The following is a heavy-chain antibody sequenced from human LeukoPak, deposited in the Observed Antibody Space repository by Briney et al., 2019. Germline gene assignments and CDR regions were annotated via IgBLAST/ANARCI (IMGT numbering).Heavy chain of an antibody. J-gene: IGHJ3*02. Sequence: SETLSLTCAVYGGSFSGYYWSWIRQPAGKGLEWIGCISPSGSTKYNPSLKSRVTISVDTSKNQFSLRLSSVTAADPAVYYCAREFWNYRSGNLQAFDIWGQGTMVTVSS. V-gene: IGHV4-59*10. D-gene: IGHD3-10*01. CDR2: ISPSGST. CDR1: GGSFSGYY. CDR3: AREFWNYRSGNLQAFDI.